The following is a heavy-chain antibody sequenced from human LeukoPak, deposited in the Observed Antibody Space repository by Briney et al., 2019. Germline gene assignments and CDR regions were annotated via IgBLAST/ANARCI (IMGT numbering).Heavy chain of an antibody. CDR2: ISYDGSNK. CDR1: GFTFSTYG. J-gene: IGHJ4*02. Sequence: GGSLRLSCAASGFTFSTYGMHWVRQAPGKGLEWVVVISYDGSNKYYADSVKGRFTISRDNSKNTLYLQMNSLRAEDTAIYYCAKFYRATRGACDSWGQGTLVTVSS. D-gene: IGHD2-21*02. CDR3: AKFYRATRGACDS. V-gene: IGHV3-30*18.